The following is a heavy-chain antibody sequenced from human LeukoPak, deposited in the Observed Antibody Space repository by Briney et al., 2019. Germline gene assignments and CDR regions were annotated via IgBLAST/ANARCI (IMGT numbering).Heavy chain of an antibody. J-gene: IGHJ1*01. CDR2: IYISGST. V-gene: IGHV4-4*07. Sequence: SETLSLTCTVSGGSISSYYWSWIRQPAGKGLEWIGRIYISGSTNYNPSLKSRVTMSVDTSKNQFSLKLSSVTAADTAVYYCAKDRYGGNSVIFSEYFQHWGQGTLVTVSS. CDR3: AKDRYGGNSVIFSEYFQH. CDR1: GGSISSYY. D-gene: IGHD4-23*01.